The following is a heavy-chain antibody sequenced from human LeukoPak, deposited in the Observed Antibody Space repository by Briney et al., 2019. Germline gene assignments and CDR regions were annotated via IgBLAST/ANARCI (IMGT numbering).Heavy chain of an antibody. Sequence: PSETLSLTCAVSGGSISSENWWNWVRQPPGKGLEYIGGIFHGGNTQYNPSLKSRVTVSIDKSKSQFSLKLTSMTAADTAVYYCGRGFHDTSFTGFDIWSQGTIVTVSS. D-gene: IGHD3-16*01. CDR2: IFHGGNT. V-gene: IGHV4-4*02. CDR1: GGSISSENW. CDR3: GRGFHDTSFTGFDI. J-gene: IGHJ3*02.